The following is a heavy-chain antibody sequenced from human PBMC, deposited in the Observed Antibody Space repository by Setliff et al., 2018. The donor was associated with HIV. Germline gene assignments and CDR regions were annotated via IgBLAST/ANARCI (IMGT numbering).Heavy chain of an antibody. CDR3: ARHADFWSEDAFDI. J-gene: IGHJ3*02. CDR2: IYSSGST. CDR1: GGSISGYH. D-gene: IGHD3-3*01. V-gene: IGHV4-4*07. Sequence: SETVSLTCTVSGGSISGYHWTWIRQPAGKGLEWIGRIYSSGSTNYNPSLKSRVSMSVDTSKNQFSLKVNSVTAADTPVYYCARHADFWSEDAFDIWAQGTVVTVSS.